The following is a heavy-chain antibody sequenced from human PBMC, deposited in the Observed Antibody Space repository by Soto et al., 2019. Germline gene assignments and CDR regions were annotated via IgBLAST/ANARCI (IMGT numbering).Heavy chain of an antibody. CDR1: GFSFGSYA. Sequence: GGSLRLSCASSGFSFGSYALIWVRQAPGKGLELVSTISGSDGKTFYADSVKGRFSISRDTSQSTLYLQMNSLRADDTAMYYCARWSYLDYWGQGTRVTVSS. CDR3: ARWSYLDY. CDR2: ISGSDGKT. V-gene: IGHV3-23*01. D-gene: IGHD3-3*01. J-gene: IGHJ4*02.